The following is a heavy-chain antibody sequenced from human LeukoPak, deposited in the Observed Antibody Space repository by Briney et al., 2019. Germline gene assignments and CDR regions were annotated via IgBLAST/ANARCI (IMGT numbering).Heavy chain of an antibody. CDR2: INHSGST. CDR1: DGSFSGYY. Sequence: SETLSLTCAVYDGSFSGYYWSWIRQPPGKGLEWIGEINHSGSTNYNPSLKSRVTISVDTSKNQFSLKLSSVTAADTAVYYCASIPYREQFEKGLDYWGQGTLVTVSS. J-gene: IGHJ4*02. D-gene: IGHD6-6*01. CDR3: ASIPYREQFEKGLDY. V-gene: IGHV4-34*01.